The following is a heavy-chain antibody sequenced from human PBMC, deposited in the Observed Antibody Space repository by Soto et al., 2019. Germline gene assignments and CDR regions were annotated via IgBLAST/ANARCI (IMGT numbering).Heavy chain of an antibody. CDR2: ISYDGSNK. CDR3: VKDPGIAAAGTRFRYYYYYYGMDV. CDR1: GFTFSSYG. Sequence: GGSLRLSCAASGFTFSSYGMHWVRQAPGKGLEWVAVISYDGSNKYYADYVKGRFTISRDNSKNTLYLQMSSLRAEDTAVYYFVKDPGIAAAGTRFRYYYYYYGMDVWGQGTTVTVSS. D-gene: IGHD6-13*01. V-gene: IGHV3-30*18. J-gene: IGHJ6*02.